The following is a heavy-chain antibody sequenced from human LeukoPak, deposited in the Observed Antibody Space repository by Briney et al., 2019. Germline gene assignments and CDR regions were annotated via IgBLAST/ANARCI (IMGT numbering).Heavy chain of an antibody. CDR1: GASISSHY. Sequence: SETLSLTCTVTGASISSHYWCWIRQTPGTGLEWIGDIYDRGSTTYNPSLKSRVSISVNTSRNQFSLNLRSVTAADTAVYYCAKIEVGRFDPWGQGTLVTVSS. V-gene: IGHV4-59*11. CDR2: IYDRGST. D-gene: IGHD1-26*01. CDR3: AKIEVGRFDP. J-gene: IGHJ5*02.